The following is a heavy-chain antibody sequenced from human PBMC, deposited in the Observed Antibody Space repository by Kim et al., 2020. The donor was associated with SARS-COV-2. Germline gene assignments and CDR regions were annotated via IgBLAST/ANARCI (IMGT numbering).Heavy chain of an antibody. Sequence: GDSGKGRYTISNVNTKYTLFLQMNSLRAEDTAVYYCAKTKVVTAYFLDYWGQGTLVTVSS. D-gene: IGHD2-21*02. J-gene: IGHJ4*02. CDR3: AKTKVVTAYFLDY. V-gene: IGHV3-23*01.